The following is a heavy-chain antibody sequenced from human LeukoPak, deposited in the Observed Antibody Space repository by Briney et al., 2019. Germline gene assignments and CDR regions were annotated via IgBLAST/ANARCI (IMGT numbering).Heavy chain of an antibody. D-gene: IGHD2-21*02. CDR2: IYPGDSDT. V-gene: IGHV5-51*01. CDR3: ARSDYCLGADCSPSNWFDP. CDR1: GYSFTSYW. Sequence: GESLKISCKGSGYSFTSYWIGWVRQMPGKGLEWMGIIYPGDSDTRYSPSFQGQVTISADKSISTAYPQWSSLKASDTAMYYCARSDYCLGADCSPSNWFDPWGQGTLVTVSS. J-gene: IGHJ5*02.